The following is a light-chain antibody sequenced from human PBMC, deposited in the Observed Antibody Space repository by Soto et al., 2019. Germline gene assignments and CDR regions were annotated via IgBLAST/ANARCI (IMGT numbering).Light chain of an antibody. CDR3: SSYTSGSALYV. CDR1: RSYVGGYNY. Sequence: QSVLTQPPSASGSPLQSVTIAGTWTRSYVGGYNYFSWYQQHPGKAPKLMIYEVSNRPSGVSNRFSGSKSGNTASLTISGLQAEDEADYYCSSYTSGSALYVFGTGTKVTV. V-gene: IGLV2-14*01. J-gene: IGLJ1*01. CDR2: EVS.